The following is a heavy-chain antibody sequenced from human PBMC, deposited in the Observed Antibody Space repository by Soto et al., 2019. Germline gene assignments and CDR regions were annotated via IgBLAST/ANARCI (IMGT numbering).Heavy chain of an antibody. D-gene: IGHD6-19*01. Sequence: LRLSCAASGYTVTTNYMGWVRLAPGKGLEWVSVVYVNGNTYYADSVKGRFTVSRDSSKNTVSLEMTSLRAEDTAVYYCAKGGRQWLVTSDFNYWGQGALVTVSS. V-gene: IGHV3-66*01. CDR2: VYVNGNT. J-gene: IGHJ4*02. CDR1: GYTVTTNY. CDR3: AKGGRQWLVTSDFNY.